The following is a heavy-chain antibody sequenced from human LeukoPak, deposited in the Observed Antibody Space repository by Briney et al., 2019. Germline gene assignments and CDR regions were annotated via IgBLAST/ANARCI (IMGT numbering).Heavy chain of an antibody. J-gene: IGHJ4*02. CDR2: ISSSSSSI. CDR1: VFSFSSYR. V-gene: IGHV3-21*01. D-gene: IGHD1-26*01. CDR3: AKLVGATTGIDY. Sequence: GGSLRLSCAASVFSFSSYRMNWVRQAPGKGLEWVSSISSSSSSIYYADSVKGRFTISRDNAKNTLYLQMNSLSAEDTAVYYCAKLVGATTGIDYWGQGTLVTVSS.